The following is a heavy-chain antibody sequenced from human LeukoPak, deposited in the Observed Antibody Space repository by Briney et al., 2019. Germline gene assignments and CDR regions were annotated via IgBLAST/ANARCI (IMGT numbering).Heavy chain of an antibody. J-gene: IGHJ6*03. CDR3: ARAVAAHNYYYYYYMDV. D-gene: IGHD2-15*01. Sequence: PSETLSLTCTVSGGSISSYYWSWIRQPPGKGLEWIGYIYYSESTNYNPSLKSRVTISVDTSKNQFSLKLSSVTPADTAAYYCARAVAAHNYYYYYYMDVWGKGTTVTVSS. CDR2: IYYSEST. CDR1: GGSISSYY. V-gene: IGHV4-59*01.